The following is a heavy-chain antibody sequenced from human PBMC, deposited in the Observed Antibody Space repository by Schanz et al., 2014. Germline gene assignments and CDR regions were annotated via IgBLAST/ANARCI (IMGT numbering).Heavy chain of an antibody. CDR1: GFTFSSHW. CDR3: ARKMKLGVYGGKGHDSLDI. D-gene: IGHD4-17*01. Sequence: EVQLVQSGGGLVQPGGSLRLSCAASGFTFSSHWMHWVRQDPGKGLVWVARINSVGSNTDYADSVTGRFTISGDSSKYSVYLQINSLRAEDTAVYYCARKMKLGVYGGKGHDSLDIWGQGTMVTVSS. CDR2: INSVGSNT. J-gene: IGHJ3*02. V-gene: IGHV3-74*01.